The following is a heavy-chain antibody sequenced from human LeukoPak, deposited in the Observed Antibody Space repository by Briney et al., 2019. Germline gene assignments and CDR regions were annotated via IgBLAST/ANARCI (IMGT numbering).Heavy chain of an antibody. CDR3: ARVVSSWYLDY. D-gene: IGHD6-13*01. CDR1: GGSISSYY. Sequence: SETLSLTCTVSGGSISSYYWSWIRQPPGKGLEWIGYIYYSGSTNYNPSLKSRVTISVDTSKNQFSLKLSSVTAADTAVYYCARVVSSWYLDYWGQGTLVTVSS. J-gene: IGHJ4*02. CDR2: IYYSGST. V-gene: IGHV4-59*12.